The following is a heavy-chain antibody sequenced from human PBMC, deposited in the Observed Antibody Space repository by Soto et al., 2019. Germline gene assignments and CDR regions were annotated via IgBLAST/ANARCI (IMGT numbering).Heavy chain of an antibody. CDR1: GFTFGDYA. Sequence: GGSLRLSCTASGFTFGDYAMSWVRQAPGKGLEWVGFIRSKAYGGTTEYAASVKGRFTISRDDSKSIAYLRMNNLKTEDTAVYYCTREEDFWSGLYYYYGMDVWGQGTTVTVSS. V-gene: IGHV3-49*04. CDR2: IRSKAYGGTT. CDR3: TREEDFWSGLYYYYGMDV. J-gene: IGHJ6*02. D-gene: IGHD3-3*01.